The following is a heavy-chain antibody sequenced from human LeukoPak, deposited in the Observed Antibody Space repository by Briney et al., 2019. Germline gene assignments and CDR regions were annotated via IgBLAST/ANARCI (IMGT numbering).Heavy chain of an antibody. V-gene: IGHV1-69*13. D-gene: IGHD2/OR15-2a*01. CDR1: GGTFSSYA. CDR2: IIPIFGTA. Sequence: GASVKVSCKASGGTFSSYAISWVRQAPGQGLEWMGGIIPIFGTANYAQKFQGRVTITADESTSTAYMELSRLRSDDTAVYYCARGYFVRSFISYWGQGTLVTVSS. CDR3: ARGYFVRSFISY. J-gene: IGHJ4*02.